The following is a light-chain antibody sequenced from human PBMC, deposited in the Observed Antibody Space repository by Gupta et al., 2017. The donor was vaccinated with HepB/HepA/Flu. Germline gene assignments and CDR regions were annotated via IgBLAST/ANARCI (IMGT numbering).Light chain of an antibody. CDR2: GAS. Sequence: VMTQSPATLSVSSGERATLSCRASQSVSSSLAWYQQRPGQAPRLLIYGASTRATAIPATFSGSGSGTEFTLTISSLQSEDFAVYYCQQYINWPWTFGQGTKVEFK. CDR3: QQYINWPWT. J-gene: IGKJ1*01. V-gene: IGKV3-15*01. CDR1: QSVSSS.